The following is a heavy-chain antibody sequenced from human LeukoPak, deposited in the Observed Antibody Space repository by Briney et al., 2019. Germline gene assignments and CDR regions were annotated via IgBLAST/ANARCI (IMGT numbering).Heavy chain of an antibody. J-gene: IGHJ3*02. CDR2: LHYTGST. CDR1: DGSISSYY. CDR3: ARGRHIAVVTAIRGGFDI. D-gene: IGHD2-21*02. V-gene: IGHV4-59*01. Sequence: TASETLSLTCTVSDGSISSYYWSWIRQPPGKGLEWIGYLHYTGSTNYNPSLKSRVTISVDTSKNQFSLNLSSVTAADTAVYYCARGRHIAVVTAIRGGFDIWGQGTMVTVSS.